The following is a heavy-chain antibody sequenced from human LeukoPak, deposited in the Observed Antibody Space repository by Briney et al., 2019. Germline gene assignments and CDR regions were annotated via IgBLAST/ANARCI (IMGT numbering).Heavy chain of an antibody. V-gene: IGHV1-2*02. CDR1: GYTFTGYY. CDR3: ARDPIGAYYYMDV. D-gene: IGHD3-16*01. Sequence: ASVKVSCKASGYTFTGYYMHWVRQAPGQGLEWMGCINPNSGGTNYAQKFQGRVTMTRDTSISTAYMELSRLRSDDTAVYYCARDPIGAYYYMDVWGKGTTVTISS. CDR2: INPNSGGT. J-gene: IGHJ6*03.